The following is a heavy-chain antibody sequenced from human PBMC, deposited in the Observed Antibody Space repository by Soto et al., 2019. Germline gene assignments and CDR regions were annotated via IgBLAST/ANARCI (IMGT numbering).Heavy chain of an antibody. CDR3: ARDHTTGCHYFDH. Sequence: GGSLRLSCAASGFTFSSYGMHWVRQAPGKGLEWVAVIWYDGSNKYYADSVKGRFTISRDNSKNTLYLHINSLKVDDTAMYYCARDHTTGCHYFDHWGPGTPVTVSS. D-gene: IGHD6-19*01. CDR1: GFTFSSYG. CDR2: IWYDGSNK. J-gene: IGHJ4*02. V-gene: IGHV3-33*01.